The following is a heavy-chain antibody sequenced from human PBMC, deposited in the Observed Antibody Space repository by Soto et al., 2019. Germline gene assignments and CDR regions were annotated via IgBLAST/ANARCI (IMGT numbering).Heavy chain of an antibody. D-gene: IGHD3-10*01. Sequence: ASETLSLTCTVSGGSISSSSYYWGWIRQPPGKGLEWIGSIYYSGSTYYNPSLKSRVTISVDTSKNQFSLKLSSVTAADTAVYYCARQGAPHGSGSYYRLPYYYYYGMDVWGQGTTVTVSS. CDR2: IYYSGST. CDR3: ARQGAPHGSGSYYRLPYYYYYGMDV. CDR1: GGSISSSSYY. J-gene: IGHJ6*02. V-gene: IGHV4-39*01.